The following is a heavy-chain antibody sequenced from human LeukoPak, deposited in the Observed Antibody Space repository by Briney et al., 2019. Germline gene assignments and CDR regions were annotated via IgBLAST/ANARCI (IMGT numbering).Heavy chain of an antibody. D-gene: IGHD6-6*01. J-gene: IGHJ6*03. V-gene: IGHV1-8*01. CDR1: GYTLTSYD. CDR3: GRGEAEYSRSNYYYYMDV. Sequence: ASVKVSCKASGYTLTSYDINWVRQATGQGLEWMGWMNPNSGNTGYAQKFQGRVTMTRNTSISTAYMELSSLRSEDTAVYYCGRGEAEYSRSNYYYYMDVWGKGTTVTVSS. CDR2: MNPNSGNT.